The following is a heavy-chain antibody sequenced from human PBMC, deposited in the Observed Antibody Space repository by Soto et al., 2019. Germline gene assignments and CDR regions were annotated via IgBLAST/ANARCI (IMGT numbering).Heavy chain of an antibody. CDR2: ISSTTNTI. Sequence: GGSLRLSCVASGFTFSTYSLNWVRQAPGKGLEWVSYISSTTNTIHYADSVKGRSTISRDNARNSLYLQMNCLRAEDTAVYYCARDLHYAFDIWGQGTVVTVSS. V-gene: IGHV3-48*01. CDR3: ARDLHYAFDI. CDR1: GFTFSTYS. J-gene: IGHJ3*02.